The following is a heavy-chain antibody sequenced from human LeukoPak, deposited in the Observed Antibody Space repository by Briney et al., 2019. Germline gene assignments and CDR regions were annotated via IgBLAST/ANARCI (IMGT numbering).Heavy chain of an antibody. CDR3: ARDTTGTSIDY. V-gene: IGHV1-2*02. D-gene: IGHD1-1*01. CDR1: GYTFTVYY. CDR2: INPNSGDT. J-gene: IGHJ4*02. Sequence: ASVKVSCKASGYTFTVYYMHWVRQAPGQALEWMGWINPNSGDTNYAQKFQGRVTMTRDTSISTAYMELSRLRSDDTAVYYCARDTTGTSIDYWGQGTLVTVSS.